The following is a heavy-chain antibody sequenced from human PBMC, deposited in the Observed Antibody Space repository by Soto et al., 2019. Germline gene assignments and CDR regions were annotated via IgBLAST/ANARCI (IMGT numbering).Heavy chain of an antibody. CDR1: GGTFSSYA. CDR3: ARAASTVTGDAFDI. J-gene: IGHJ3*02. CDR2: IIPIFGTA. D-gene: IGHD4-17*01. Sequence: GASVKVSCKACGGTFSSYAISWVRQAPGQGLEWMGGIIPIFGTANYAQKFQGRVTITADESTSTAYMELSSLRSEDTAVYYCARAASTVTGDAFDIWGQGTMVTVSS. V-gene: IGHV1-69*13.